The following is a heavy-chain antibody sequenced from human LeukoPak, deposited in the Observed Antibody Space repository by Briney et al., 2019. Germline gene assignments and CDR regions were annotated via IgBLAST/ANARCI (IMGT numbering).Heavy chain of an antibody. V-gene: IGHV4-4*07. J-gene: IGHJ2*01. CDR1: GGPLRCYY. CDR2: IYTSGST. CDR3: ARGTTVTTGYWYFDL. D-gene: IGHD4-17*01. Sequence: ASETLSLTCTVSGGPLRCYYWSLIRQPAGKGLEWVGRIYTSGSTNYNPSLKSRVTMSVDTSKNQFSLKLTSVTAADTAVYYCARGTTVTTGYWYFDLWGRGTLVTVSS.